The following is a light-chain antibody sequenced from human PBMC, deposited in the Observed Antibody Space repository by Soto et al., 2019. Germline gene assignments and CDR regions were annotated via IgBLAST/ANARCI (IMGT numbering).Light chain of an antibody. CDR2: DAS. CDR3: QQYNSYSYT. J-gene: IGKJ2*01. Sequence: GDRVTITGRASQSISSWLAWYQQKPGKAPKLLIYDASSLESGVPSRFSGSGSGTEFTLTISSLQPDDFATYYCQQYNSYSYTFGQGTKLEIK. CDR1: QSISSW. V-gene: IGKV1-5*01.